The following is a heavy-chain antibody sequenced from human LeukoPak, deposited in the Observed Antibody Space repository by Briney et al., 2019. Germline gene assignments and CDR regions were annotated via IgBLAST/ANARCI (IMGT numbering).Heavy chain of an antibody. V-gene: IGHV4-34*01. D-gene: IGHD3-10*01. CDR2: INHSGSA. Sequence: SETLSLTCAIYGGSFSGYYWSWIRQPPGKGLEWIGEINHSGSANYNPSLKSRVTISVDTSKNQFSLKLSSVTAADTAVYYCARGRLHGAYFDYWGQGTLVTVSS. J-gene: IGHJ4*02. CDR1: GGSFSGYY. CDR3: ARGRLHGAYFDY.